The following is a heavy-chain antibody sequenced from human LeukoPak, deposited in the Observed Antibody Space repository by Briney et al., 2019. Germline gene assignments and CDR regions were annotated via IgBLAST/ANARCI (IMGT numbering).Heavy chain of an antibody. Sequence: SSETLSLTCTVSGGSISSSSYYWGWIRQPPGKGLEWIGSIYYSGSTYYNPSLKSRVTISVDTSKNQFSLKLSSVTAADTAVYYCASHYGLNWFDPWGQGTLVTVSS. J-gene: IGHJ5*02. CDR3: ASHYGLNWFDP. CDR1: GGSISSSSYY. V-gene: IGHV4-39*07. D-gene: IGHD4-17*01. CDR2: IYYSGST.